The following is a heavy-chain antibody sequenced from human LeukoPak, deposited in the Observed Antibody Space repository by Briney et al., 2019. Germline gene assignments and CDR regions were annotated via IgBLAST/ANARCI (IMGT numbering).Heavy chain of an antibody. CDR3: TKTSPGVPLDF. CDR2: ISHSGST. Sequence: PSETLSLTCAVSGVSFSGYYWSWIRRPPGKGPEWIGEISHSGSTDYNPSLKSRVTISLDTSKNQFSLKLRFVTAADTAVYYCTKTSPGVPLDFWGQGTLVTVSS. CDR1: GVSFSGYY. J-gene: IGHJ4*02. D-gene: IGHD7-27*01. V-gene: IGHV4-34*01.